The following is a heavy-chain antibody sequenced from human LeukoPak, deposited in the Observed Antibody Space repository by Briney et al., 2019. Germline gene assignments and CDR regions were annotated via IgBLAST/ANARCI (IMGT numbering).Heavy chain of an antibody. V-gene: IGHV4-34*01. J-gene: IGHJ4*02. CDR2: INHSGST. CDR1: GGSFSGYY. CDR3: ARASLPGYFDY. Sequence: PSETLSLTCAVYGGSFSGYYWSWIRQPPGKGLEWIGEINHSGSTNYNPSLKSRVTISVDTSKNQFSLKLSSVTAADTAVYYCARASLPGYFDYWGQGTLVTVSS.